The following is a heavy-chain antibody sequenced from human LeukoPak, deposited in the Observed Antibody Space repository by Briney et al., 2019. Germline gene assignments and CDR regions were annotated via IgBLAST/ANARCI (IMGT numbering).Heavy chain of an antibody. CDR2: MNPNSGNT. CDR3: ARGGEGYHFGSASQDY. D-gene: IGHD3-10*01. J-gene: IGHJ4*02. Sequence: ASVKVSCKASGYTFTSYDINWVRQATGQGLEWMGWMNPNSGNTGYAQKFQGRVTMTRNTSISTAYMELSSLRSEDTAVYYCARGGEGYHFGSASQDYWGQGTLVTVSS. V-gene: IGHV1-8*01. CDR1: GYTFTSYD.